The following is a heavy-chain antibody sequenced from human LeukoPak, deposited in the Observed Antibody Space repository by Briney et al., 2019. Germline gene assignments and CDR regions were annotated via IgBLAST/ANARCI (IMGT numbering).Heavy chain of an antibody. CDR1: GFTFSSYA. D-gene: IGHD3-16*02. CDR3: AKIPTWRIMITFGGVIVGD. V-gene: IGHV3-23*01. CDR2: ISGSGGST. J-gene: IGHJ4*02. Sequence: GGSLRLSCAASGFTFSSYAMSWVRQAPGKGLEWVSAISGSGGSTYYADSVKGRLTISRDNSKNTLYLQMNSLRAEDTAVYYCAKIPTWRIMITFGGVIVGDWGQGTLVTVSS.